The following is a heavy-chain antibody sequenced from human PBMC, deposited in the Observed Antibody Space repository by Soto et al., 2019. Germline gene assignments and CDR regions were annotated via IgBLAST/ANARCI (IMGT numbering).Heavy chain of an antibody. CDR3: AGSAPYSYDSSGSPGAEDAFDI. J-gene: IGHJ3*02. D-gene: IGHD3-22*01. V-gene: IGHV3-30-3*01. CDR2: ISYDGSNK. Sequence: QVQLVESGGGVVQPGRSLRLSCAASGFTFSSYAMHWVRQAPGKGLEWVAVISYDGSNKYYADSVKGRFTISRDNSKIKLYMHMNSLRAEDTAVYYCAGSAPYSYDSSGSPGAEDAFDIWGQGTMVTVSS. CDR1: GFTFSSYA.